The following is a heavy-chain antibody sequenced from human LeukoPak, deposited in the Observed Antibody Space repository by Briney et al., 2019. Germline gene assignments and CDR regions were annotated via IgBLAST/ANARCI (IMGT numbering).Heavy chain of an antibody. V-gene: IGHV3-48*04. CDR2: ITSGSGSI. Sequence: PGGSLRLSCAASGFTFSRFNMNWVRQAPGKGLEWLSYITSGSGSIYYADSVKGRFTISRDNAKNSLYLQMNSLRAEDTAVYYCSNFETVGVKPFESWGQGALVTVSS. J-gene: IGHJ4*02. CDR1: GFTFSRFN. CDR3: SNFETVGVKPFES. D-gene: IGHD1-26*01.